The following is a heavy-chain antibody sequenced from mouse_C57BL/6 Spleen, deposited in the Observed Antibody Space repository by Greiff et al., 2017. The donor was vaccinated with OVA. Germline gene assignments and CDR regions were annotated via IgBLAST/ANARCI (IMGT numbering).Heavy chain of an antibody. J-gene: IGHJ2*01. V-gene: IGHV1-19*01. CDR1: GYTFTDYY. D-gene: IGHD4-1*01. Sequence: EVQLQQSGPVLVKPGASVKMSCKASGYTFTDYYMNWVKQSHGKSLEWIGVINPYNGGTSYNQKFKGKATLTVDKSSSTAYMELNSLTSEDSAVYYCAREETGYFDYWGQGTTLTVSS. CDR2: INPYNGGT. CDR3: AREETGYFDY.